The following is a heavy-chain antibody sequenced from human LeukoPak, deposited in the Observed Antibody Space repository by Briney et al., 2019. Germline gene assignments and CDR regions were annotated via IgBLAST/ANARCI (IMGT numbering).Heavy chain of an antibody. D-gene: IGHD1-1*01. V-gene: IGHV4-34*01. CDR2: INHSGST. CDR1: GFTVSANY. CDR3: ARGYVGYAFDY. Sequence: GSLRLSCAASGFTVSANYMSWVRQPPGKGLEWIGEINHSGSTNYNPSLKSRVTISVDTSKNQFSLKLSSVTAADTAVYYCARGYVGYAFDYWGQGTLVTVSS. J-gene: IGHJ4*02.